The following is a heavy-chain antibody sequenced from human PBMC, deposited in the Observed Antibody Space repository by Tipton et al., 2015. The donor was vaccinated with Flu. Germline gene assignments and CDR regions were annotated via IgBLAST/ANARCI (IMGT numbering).Heavy chain of an antibody. V-gene: IGHV4-61*02. CDR2: IYTNTNT. CDR3: ARDSSLNWFDP. CDR1: GDSISRGSYY. Sequence: TLSLTCTVSGDSISRGSYYYNWVRQPAGEGLEWIGRIYTNTNTNYNASLKSRVTISIDRSKNQFSLKLSSVTAADTAVYYCARDSSLNWFDPWGQGILVTVSS. J-gene: IGHJ5*02.